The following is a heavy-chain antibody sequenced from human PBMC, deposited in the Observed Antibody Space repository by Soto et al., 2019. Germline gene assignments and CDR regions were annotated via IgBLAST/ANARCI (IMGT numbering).Heavy chain of an antibody. D-gene: IGHD2-15*01. J-gene: IGHJ4*02. CDR1: GGSISRGDYY. V-gene: IGHV4-30-4*01. CDR2: IYHSGST. CDR3: ARIVGGGGTCYLDS. Sequence: QVQLQESGPGLVKPSQTLSLTCTVSGGSISRGDYYWSWVRQPPGTGMESIGYIYHSGSTYYNPSLKSRISMSVDTSKKQFSLKLSFVTAADTAVYYCARIVGGGGTCYLDSWGQGILVTVSS.